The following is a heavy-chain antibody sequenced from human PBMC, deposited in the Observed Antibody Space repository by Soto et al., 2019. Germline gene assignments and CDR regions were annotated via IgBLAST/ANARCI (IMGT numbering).Heavy chain of an antibody. CDR1: GASVQSNW. Sequence: QVQLQESGPGLVKPSESLSLTCDVSGASVQSNWWSWVRQPPGRDLEWIGEIFHSGSRNYNPSLRSRATILLDESNNRFSLSLHSVTAADTAVYYCVRHMGAARTRGFDYWGHGTLVTVSS. CDR3: VRHMGAARTRGFDY. CDR2: IFHSGSR. D-gene: IGHD3-16*01. V-gene: IGHV4-4*02. J-gene: IGHJ4*01.